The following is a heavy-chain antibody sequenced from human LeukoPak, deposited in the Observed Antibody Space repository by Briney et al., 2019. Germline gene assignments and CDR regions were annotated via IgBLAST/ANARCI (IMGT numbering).Heavy chain of an antibody. CDR1: GYSISSGYY. Sequence: SETLSLTCTVSGYSISSGYYWGWIRQPPGKGLEWIGSIYHSGSTYYNPSLKSRVTISVDTSKNQFSLKLSSVTAADTAVYYCARDGPGGFDYWGQGTLVTVSS. J-gene: IGHJ4*02. D-gene: IGHD4-23*01. V-gene: IGHV4-38-2*02. CDR2: IYHSGST. CDR3: ARDGPGGFDY.